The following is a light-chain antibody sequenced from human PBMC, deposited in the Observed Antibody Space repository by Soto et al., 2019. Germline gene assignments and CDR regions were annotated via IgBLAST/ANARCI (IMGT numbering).Light chain of an antibody. V-gene: IGLV2-14*01. Sequence: QSALTQPASLSGSPGKSITISCTGTSSDVGGYNYVSWYQQHPGKAPKLIIYEVSNRPSGVSNRFSGSKSGNTSSLTISGLQAEDEADYYCNSYTSKSTGVFGTGTKLTVL. CDR2: EVS. CDR1: SSDVGGYNY. J-gene: IGLJ1*01. CDR3: NSYTSKSTGV.